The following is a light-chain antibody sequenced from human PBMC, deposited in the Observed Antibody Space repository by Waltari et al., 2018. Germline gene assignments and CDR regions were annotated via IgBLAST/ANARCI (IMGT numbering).Light chain of an antibody. CDR1: ASDVGGYNY. Sequence: QSALTQPPSASGSPGQSVTISCTGTASDVGGYNYVSWYQHHPGKAPKLLIFEVNKRPSGVPDRFPGSRSGNTASLTVSGLQAKDEADYYCSSYAGSKTIFGGGTKLTVL. CDR3: SSYAGSKTI. CDR2: EVN. V-gene: IGLV2-8*01. J-gene: IGLJ2*01.